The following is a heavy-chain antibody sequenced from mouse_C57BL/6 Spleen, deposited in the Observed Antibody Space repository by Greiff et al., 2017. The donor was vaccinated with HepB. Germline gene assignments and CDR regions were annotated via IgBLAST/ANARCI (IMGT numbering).Heavy chain of an antibody. J-gene: IGHJ2*01. CDR2: IDPSDSYT. D-gene: IGHD2-3*01. CDR1: GYTFTSYW. CDR3: AVWLLPHYFDY. Sequence: QVQLKQPGAELVKPGASVKLSCKASGYTFTSYWMQWVKQRPGQGLEWIGEIDPSDSYTNYNQKFKGKATLTVDTSSSTAYMQLSSLTSEDSAVYYCAVWLLPHYFDYWGQGTTLTVSS. V-gene: IGHV1-50*01.